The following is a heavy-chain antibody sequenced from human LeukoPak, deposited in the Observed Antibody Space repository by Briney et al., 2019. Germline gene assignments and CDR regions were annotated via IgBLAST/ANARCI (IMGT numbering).Heavy chain of an antibody. J-gene: IGHJ3*02. CDR2: LSDSGGST. Sequence: RAGGSLRLSCAASGFSFSNYDMTWVRQAPGKGLDWVSTLSDSGGSTYYADSVKGRFTISRDNSKNTLYLQMSSLRAEDTAMYFCAKRLYYGSGPLDIWGQGTMVTVSS. CDR1: GFSFSNYD. D-gene: IGHD3-10*01. CDR3: AKRLYYGSGPLDI. V-gene: IGHV3-23*01.